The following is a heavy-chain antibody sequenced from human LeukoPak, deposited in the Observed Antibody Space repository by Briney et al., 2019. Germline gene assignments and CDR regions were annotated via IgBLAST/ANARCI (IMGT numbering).Heavy chain of an antibody. D-gene: IGHD1-26*01. CDR3: AKDGYDSGNFDY. CDR1: GFTFSSYG. V-gene: IGHV3-30*02. J-gene: IGHJ4*02. CDR2: IRYDGSNK. Sequence: GGSLRLSRAASGFTFSSYGMHWVRQAPGKGLEWVAFIRYDGSNKYYADSVKGRFTISRDNSKNTLYLQMNSLRAEDTAVYYCAKDGYDSGNFDYWGQGTLVTVSS.